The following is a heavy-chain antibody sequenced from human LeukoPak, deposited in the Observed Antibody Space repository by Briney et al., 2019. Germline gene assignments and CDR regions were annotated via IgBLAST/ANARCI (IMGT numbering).Heavy chain of an antibody. Sequence: SETLSLTCTVSGGSISSYYWSWIRQPAGKGLEWIGRIYTSGSTNYNPSLKSRVTTSVDTSKNQFSLKLSSVTAADTAVYYCARDLKYTEGVTTWDYYYYMDVWGKGTTVTISS. D-gene: IGHD4-17*01. CDR1: GGSISSYY. CDR2: IYTSGST. J-gene: IGHJ6*03. CDR3: ARDLKYTEGVTTWDYYYYMDV. V-gene: IGHV4-4*07.